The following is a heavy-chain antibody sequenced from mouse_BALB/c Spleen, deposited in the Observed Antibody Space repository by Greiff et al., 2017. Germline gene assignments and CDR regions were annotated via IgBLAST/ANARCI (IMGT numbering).Heavy chain of an antibody. V-gene: IGHV3-2*02. CDR1: GYSITSDYA. Sequence: EVQGVESGPGLVKPSQSLSLTCTVTGYSITSDYAWNWIRQFPGNKLEWMGYISYSGSTSYNPSLKSRISITRDTSKNQFFLQLNSVTTEDTATYYCARGYYRYDGAWFAYWGQGTLVTVSA. D-gene: IGHD2-14*01. CDR2: ISYSGST. J-gene: IGHJ3*01. CDR3: ARGYYRYDGAWFAY.